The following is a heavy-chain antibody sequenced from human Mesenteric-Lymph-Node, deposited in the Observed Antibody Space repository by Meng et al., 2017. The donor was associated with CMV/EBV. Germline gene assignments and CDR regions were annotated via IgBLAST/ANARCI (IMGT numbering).Heavy chain of an antibody. D-gene: IGHD2-2*01. V-gene: IGHV1-46*01. CDR3: ARDTGNAGTCDSTSCSNYFDY. CDR1: GYTFTSYY. Sequence: ASVKVSCKASGYTFTSYYMHWVRQAPGQGLEWMGIINPSGGSTSYAQKFQGRVTMTRDTSTSTVYMELSSLRSEDTAVYYCARDTGNAGTCDSTSCSNYFDYWGQGTLVTVSS. CDR2: INPSGGST. J-gene: IGHJ4*02.